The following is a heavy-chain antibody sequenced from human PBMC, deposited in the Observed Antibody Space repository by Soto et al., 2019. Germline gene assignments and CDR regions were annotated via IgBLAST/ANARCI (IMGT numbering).Heavy chain of an antibody. Sequence: SVKVSCKASGGTFSSYAISWVRQAPGQGLEWMGGIIPIFGTANYAQKFQGRVTITADESTSTAYMELSSLRSEDTAVYYCEGARHRISYYCCMDVWGQGTTVAVSS. CDR3: EGARHRISYYCCMDV. J-gene: IGHJ6*02. V-gene: IGHV1-69*13. CDR1: GGTFSSYA. CDR2: IIPIFGTA.